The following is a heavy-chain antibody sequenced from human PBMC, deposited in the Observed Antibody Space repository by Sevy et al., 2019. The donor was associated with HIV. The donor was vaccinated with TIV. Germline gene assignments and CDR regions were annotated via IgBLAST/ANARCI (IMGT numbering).Heavy chain of an antibody. J-gene: IGHJ4*02. CDR1: GGSISSSSYY. V-gene: IGHV4-39*01. CDR3: ARGQWLVHDY. Sequence: SETLSLTCTVSGGSISSSSYYWGWIRQPPGKGLEWIGSIYYSGSTYYNPSLKSRVTISVDTPKNQFSLKLSSVTAADTAVYYCARGQWLVHDYWGQGTLVTVSS. D-gene: IGHD6-19*01. CDR2: IYYSGST.